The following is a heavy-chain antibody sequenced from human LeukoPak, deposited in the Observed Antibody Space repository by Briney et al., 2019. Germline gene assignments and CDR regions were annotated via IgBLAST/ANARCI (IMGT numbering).Heavy chain of an antibody. CDR3: ARASSAAAGTPDAFDI. J-gene: IGHJ3*02. Sequence: PSETLSLTCTVSGGSISSSSYYWNWIRQPPGKGLEWIGYIYYSGSTNYNPSLKSRVTISVDTSKNQFSLKLSSVTAADTAVYYCARASSAAAGTPDAFDIWGQGTMVTVSS. CDR2: IYYSGST. CDR1: GGSISSSSYY. D-gene: IGHD6-13*01. V-gene: IGHV4-61*01.